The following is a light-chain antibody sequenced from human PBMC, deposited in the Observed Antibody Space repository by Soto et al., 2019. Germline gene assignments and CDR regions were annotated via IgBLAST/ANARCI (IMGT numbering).Light chain of an antibody. V-gene: IGKV2-28*01. Sequence: DIVMTQPTLSLPVTPGEPASISCRSSQSLLHSNGYNYFDWYLQKPGQSPQLLIYLGSTRASGVPDRFSGSGSGTTFTLKISRVEAEDVGVNYCMQALQIPTTFGQGTKVEIK. CDR2: LGS. CDR3: MQALQIPTT. J-gene: IGKJ1*01. CDR1: QSLLHSNGYNY.